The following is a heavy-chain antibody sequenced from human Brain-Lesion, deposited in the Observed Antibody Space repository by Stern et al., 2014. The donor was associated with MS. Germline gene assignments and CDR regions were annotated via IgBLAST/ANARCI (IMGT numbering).Heavy chain of an antibody. V-gene: IGHV1-2*02. J-gene: IGHJ6*02. D-gene: IGHD3-3*01. Sequence: VQLVESGAEVKKPGASVKVSCKTSGYIFTGYYIHWVRQAPGQGLEWMAGINPNTGGTKHAQKFQGRVTMSRDTSISTAYVELSSLTSDDTGVYYCARDQRGITIFGVVTDYYYLGMDVWGQGTTVTVSS. CDR1: GYIFTGYY. CDR2: INPNTGGT. CDR3: ARDQRGITIFGVVTDYYYLGMDV.